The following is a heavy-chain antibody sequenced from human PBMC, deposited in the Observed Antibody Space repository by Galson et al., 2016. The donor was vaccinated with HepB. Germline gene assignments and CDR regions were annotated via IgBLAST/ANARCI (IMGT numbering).Heavy chain of an antibody. CDR2: ISSTTTYI. CDR3: ANSLMISTSQGRGST. Sequence: SLRLSCAASGFTFSSYSMNWVRQAPGKGLEWVSSISSTTTYIYYADSVKGRFTISRDNAKNSVYLQMNSLRAEDTAVYYCANSLMISTSQGRGSTWCQGTLVTVSS. CDR1: GFTFSSYS. D-gene: IGHD3/OR15-3a*01. V-gene: IGHV3-21*01. J-gene: IGHJ4*02.